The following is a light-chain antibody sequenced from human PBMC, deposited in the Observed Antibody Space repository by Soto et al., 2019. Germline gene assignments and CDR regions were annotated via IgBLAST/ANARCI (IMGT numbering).Light chain of an antibody. CDR1: QSVSNN. J-gene: IGKJ5*01. Sequence: EIMMTQSPATLSVSPGERATLSCRTSQSVSNNLAWYQQKPGQAPRLLIYYASTRATGIPARFSGSGSGTEFTLTISSLQSEDFALYYCQQYNNWPPITFGQGTRLEIK. V-gene: IGKV3-15*01. CDR3: QQYNNWPPIT. CDR2: YAS.